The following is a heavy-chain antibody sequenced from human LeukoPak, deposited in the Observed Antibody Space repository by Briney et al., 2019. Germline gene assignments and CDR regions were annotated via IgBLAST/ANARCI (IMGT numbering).Heavy chain of an antibody. Sequence: GSSVKVSCKASGGTFSSYTFSWVRQAPGQGLEWMGRIIPILGIANYAQKFQGRVTITADKSTSTAYMELSSLRSEDTAVYYCARSPINWGKAPLDYWGQGTLVTVSS. CDR1: GGTFSSYT. CDR2: IIPILGIA. J-gene: IGHJ4*02. V-gene: IGHV1-69*02. D-gene: IGHD7-27*01. CDR3: ARSPINWGKAPLDY.